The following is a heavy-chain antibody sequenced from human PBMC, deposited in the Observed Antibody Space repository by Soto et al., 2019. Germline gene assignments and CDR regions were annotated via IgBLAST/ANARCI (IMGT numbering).Heavy chain of an antibody. CDR2: IKSKTDSGTT. Sequence: EVQLVESGGGLVKPGGSLRLSCAVSGVTLTDVWMNWVRQAPGKGPEWVGRIKSKTDSGTTDYAAPVKGRFTISRDDSQNTLYLQMNSLKTEDTAVYYCSHGYYQYFNSWGQGTLVTVSS. D-gene: IGHD5-18*01. CDR3: SHGYYQYFNS. CDR1: GVTLTDVW. J-gene: IGHJ4*02. V-gene: IGHV3-15*07.